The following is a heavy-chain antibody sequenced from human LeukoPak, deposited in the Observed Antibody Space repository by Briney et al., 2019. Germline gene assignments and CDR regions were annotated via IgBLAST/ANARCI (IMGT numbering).Heavy chain of an antibody. D-gene: IGHD4-23*01. CDR1: GFTFSTSG. CDR2: IAKGGTT. V-gene: IGHV3-23*01. CDR3: ARELGFGGTIDY. J-gene: IGHJ4*02. Sequence: GGSLRLSCVASGFTFSTSGMAWVRQAPGKGLEWVSAIAKGGTTYYADSVKGRFTISRDNSENTLYLQMNSLRAEDTALYHCARELGFGGTIDYWGQGTLLTVSS.